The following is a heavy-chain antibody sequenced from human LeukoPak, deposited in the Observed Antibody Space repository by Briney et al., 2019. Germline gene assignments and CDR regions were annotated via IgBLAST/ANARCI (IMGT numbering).Heavy chain of an antibody. V-gene: IGHV3-23*01. CDR3: AKDLAPYSSGSPFDY. Sequence: GGSLRLSCAASKFSFNSYAMSWVRQAPGKGLEWVSTISGNAGSRYYADSVKGRFTISRDNSKNTLELQMNSLRAEDTAIYYYAKDLAPYSSGSPFDYWGPGTLVTVSS. D-gene: IGHD2-15*01. CDR1: KFSFNSYA. CDR2: ISGNAGSR. J-gene: IGHJ4*02.